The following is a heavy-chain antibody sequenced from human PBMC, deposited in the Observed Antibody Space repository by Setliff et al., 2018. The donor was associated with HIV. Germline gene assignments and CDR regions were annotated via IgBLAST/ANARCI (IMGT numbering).Heavy chain of an antibody. Sequence: GASVKVSCKASGYTFTNYYIHWVRQAPGQGLEWMGIISPSGGTISYAQKFQGRVTMTRDTSTNTVYMELSSLRSEDTAVYYCARRFFDSSAFYSYYFDYWGQGTLVTVSS. CDR3: ARRFFDSSAFYSYYFDY. D-gene: IGHD3-22*01. CDR1: GYTFTNYY. V-gene: IGHV1-46*01. CDR2: ISPSGGTI. J-gene: IGHJ4*02.